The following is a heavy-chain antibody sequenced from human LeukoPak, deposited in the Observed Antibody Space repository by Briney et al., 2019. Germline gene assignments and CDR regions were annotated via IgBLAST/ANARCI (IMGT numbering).Heavy chain of an antibody. CDR3: ARGTQQISAAGHSTWFDP. J-gene: IGHJ5*02. D-gene: IGHD6-25*01. Sequence: AGSLRLSCAASGFTFSSNSMNWVRQAPGQGLEWVSTISGGSTHIYYADSVEGRFTISRDNAENSLYLQMNSLRAEDTAVYYCARGTQQISAAGHSTWFDPWGQGTLVTVAS. V-gene: IGHV3-21*01. CDR2: ISGGSTHI. CDR1: GFTFSSNS.